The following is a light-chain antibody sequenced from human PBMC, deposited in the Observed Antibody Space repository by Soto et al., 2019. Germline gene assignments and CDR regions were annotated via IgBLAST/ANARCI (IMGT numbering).Light chain of an antibody. CDR1: SGHSSYI. V-gene: IGLV4-60*02. Sequence: QLVLTQSSSASASLGSSVKLTCTLSSGHSSYIIAWHQQQPGQAPRYLMTLEGSGSYNKGSGVPDRFSGSSSGADRYLTISNLQFEDDADYYCENWDSNTPAGFGGGTKVTVL. J-gene: IGLJ3*02. CDR2: LEGSGSY. CDR3: ENWDSNTPAG.